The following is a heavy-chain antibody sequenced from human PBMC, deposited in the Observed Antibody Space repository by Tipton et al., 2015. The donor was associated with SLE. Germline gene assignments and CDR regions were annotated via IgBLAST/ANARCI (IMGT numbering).Heavy chain of an antibody. J-gene: IGHJ4*02. V-gene: IGHV4-4*02. CDR2: TYHTGST. CDR3: ARGWDYLDQAGIDY. Sequence: TLSLTCAVSGGSISSSNWWSWVRQPPGKGLEWIGNTYHTGSTYYNPSLKSRVTISVDTSKNQFSLKLNSVTAADTAVYYCARGWDYLDQAGIDYWGQGTLVTVSS. D-gene: IGHD1-7*01. CDR1: GGSISSSNW.